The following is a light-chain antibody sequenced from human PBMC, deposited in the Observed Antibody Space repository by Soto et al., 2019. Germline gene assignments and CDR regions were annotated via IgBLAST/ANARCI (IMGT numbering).Light chain of an antibody. Sequence: DIQMTQSPSSLSASVGDRVTITCRASQSISTYLNWYQHKSGKAPKLLIYGASRLQSGVPSRFSGSESGTDFSLTINSLQPEDVATYSCQQSHSTPCTFGQGNKMEIK. CDR1: QSISTY. CDR2: GAS. V-gene: IGKV1-39*01. CDR3: QQSHSTPCT. J-gene: IGKJ2*02.